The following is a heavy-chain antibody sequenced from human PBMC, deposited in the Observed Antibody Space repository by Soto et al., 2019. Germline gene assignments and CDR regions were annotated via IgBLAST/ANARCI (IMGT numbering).Heavy chain of an antibody. V-gene: IGHV1-18*01. CDR1: GYTFTSYG. J-gene: IGHJ6*02. CDR2: ISAYNGNT. Sequence: ASVKVSCKASGYTFTSYGISWVRQAPGQGLEWMGWISAYNGNTNYAQKFQGRVTITADESTSTAYMELSSLRSEDTAVYYCARDSTELGGYYYYYGMDVWGQGTTVTVSS. D-gene: IGHD1-1*01. CDR3: ARDSTELGGYYYYYGMDV.